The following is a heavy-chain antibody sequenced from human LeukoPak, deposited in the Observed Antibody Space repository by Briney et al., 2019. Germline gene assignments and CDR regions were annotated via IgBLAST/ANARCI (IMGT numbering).Heavy chain of an antibody. V-gene: IGHV3-48*03. J-gene: IGHJ4*02. CDR3: ARDYWSYSASWLDF. CDR2: ISSSGSTI. CDR1: GFTFSSYE. Sequence: QSGGSLRLSCAASGFTFSSYEMNWVRQAPGKGLEWVSYISSSGSTIYYADSVKGRFTISRDNAKNSLYLQMNSLTAEDTAVYYCARDYWSYSASWLDFWGQGTLVTVSS. D-gene: IGHD6-13*01.